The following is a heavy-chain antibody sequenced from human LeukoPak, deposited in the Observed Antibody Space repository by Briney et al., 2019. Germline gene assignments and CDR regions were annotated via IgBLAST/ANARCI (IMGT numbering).Heavy chain of an antibody. CDR2: IIPIFGTA. V-gene: IGHV1-69*01. J-gene: IGHJ6*03. CDR3: ARDGGGTGDGDYYYYYMDV. CDR1: GGTFSSYA. D-gene: IGHD7-27*01. Sequence: SVKVSCKASGGTFSSYAISWVRQAPGQGLEWMGGIIPIFGTANYAQRFQGRVTITADESTSTAYMELSSLRSEDTAVYYCARDGGGTGDGDYYYYYMDVWGKGTTVTVSS.